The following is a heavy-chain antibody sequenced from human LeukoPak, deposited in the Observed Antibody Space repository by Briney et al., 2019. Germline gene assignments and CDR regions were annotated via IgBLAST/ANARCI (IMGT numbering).Heavy chain of an antibody. Sequence: ASVKVSCKASGGTFSSYAISWVRQAPGQGLEWMGGIIPIFGTADYAQKFQGRVTITADESTSTAYMELSSLRSEDTAVYYCARDVVGSSGYYPRGYFDYWGQGTLVTVSS. J-gene: IGHJ4*02. CDR3: ARDVVGSSGYYPRGYFDY. CDR1: GGTFSSYA. D-gene: IGHD3-22*01. V-gene: IGHV1-69*13. CDR2: IIPIFGTA.